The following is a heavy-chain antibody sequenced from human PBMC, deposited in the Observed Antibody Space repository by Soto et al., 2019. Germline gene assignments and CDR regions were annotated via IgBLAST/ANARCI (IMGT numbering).Heavy chain of an antibody. CDR1: GDSFTRYL. CDR2: IYPGDSDT. Sequence: WESLTIPCTGAGDSFTRYLIGLVHQMPGKGLEWMGIIYPGDSDTRYSPSFQGQVTISADKSISTAYLQWSSLKASDTAMYYCARCHPGKLGWFEPWGQGTLVTVSS. V-gene: IGHV5-51*07. J-gene: IGHJ5*02. CDR3: ARCHPGKLGWFEP. D-gene: IGHD7-27*01.